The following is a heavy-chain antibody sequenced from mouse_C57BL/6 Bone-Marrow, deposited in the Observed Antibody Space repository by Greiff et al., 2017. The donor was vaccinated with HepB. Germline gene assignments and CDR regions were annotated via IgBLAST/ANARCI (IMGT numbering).Heavy chain of an antibody. Sequence: DVMLVESGGDLVKPGGSLKLSCAASGFTFSSYGMSWVRQTPDKRLEWVATISSGGSYTYYPDSVKGRFTISRDNAKNTLYLQMSSLKSEDTAMYYCARQRLRLSAYWGQGTLVTVSA. J-gene: IGHJ3*01. D-gene: IGHD3-2*02. CDR1: GFTFSSYG. CDR2: ISSGGSYT. CDR3: ARQRLRLSAY. V-gene: IGHV5-6*02.